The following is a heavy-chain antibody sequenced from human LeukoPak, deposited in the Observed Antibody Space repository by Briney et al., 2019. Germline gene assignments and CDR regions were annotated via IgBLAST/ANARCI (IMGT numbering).Heavy chain of an antibody. J-gene: IGHJ6*04. CDR2: ISSSGSTI. Sequence: GGSLRLSCEASEFTFSDYGFHWVRQAPGKGLEWVSYISSSGSTIYYADSVKGRFTISRDNAKDSLHLQMNSLRAEDTAVYYCARCLGVGPDTAMGDVWGKGTTVTVSS. CDR3: ARCLGVGPDTAMGDV. D-gene: IGHD5-18*01. CDR1: EFTFSDYG. V-gene: IGHV3-48*04.